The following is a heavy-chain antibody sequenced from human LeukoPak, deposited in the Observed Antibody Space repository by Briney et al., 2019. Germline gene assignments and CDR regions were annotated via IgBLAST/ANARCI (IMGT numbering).Heavy chain of an antibody. CDR2: ISSNGATT. D-gene: IGHD6-6*01. CDR1: GFTFDRFY. J-gene: IGHJ4*02. Sequence: GGSLRLSCSASGFTFDRFYLHWVRQAQGQGLEFVSHISSNGATTYYADSVKGRFTISRDNSKNTLYLQMSSLRADDTAVYYCVKDRSIAAPNNDFFDSWGQGALVTVSS. V-gene: IGHV3-64D*06. CDR3: VKDRSIAAPNNDFFDS.